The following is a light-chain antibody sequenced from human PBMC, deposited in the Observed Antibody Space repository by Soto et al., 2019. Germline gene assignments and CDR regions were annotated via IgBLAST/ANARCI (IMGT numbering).Light chain of an antibody. CDR1: VLAKKF. J-gene: IGLJ2*01. CDR2: KDD. CDR3: YSAADNTRV. V-gene: IGLV3-27*01. Sequence: SYELAQPPSVSGSPGQTARITCSGDVLAKKFVRWFQQKPGQAPVLVIYKDDERPSEIPDRFSGSSSGTTVTLTIRGAQVDDEADYYCYSAADNTRVFGGGTEVTVL.